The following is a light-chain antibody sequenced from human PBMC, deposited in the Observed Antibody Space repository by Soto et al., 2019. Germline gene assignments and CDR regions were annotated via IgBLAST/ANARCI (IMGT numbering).Light chain of an antibody. CDR1: RSDVGGRNF. CDR2: GVY. Sequence: QSALTQPASVSGSLGQSITISCTGTRSDVGGRNFVSWHQHHPGKAPKFIIYGVYNRPSGVSDRFAGSKSGNTASLTISGLQAEDEADYYCSSYTSAFTWVFGGGTKLTVL. V-gene: IGLV2-14*01. CDR3: SSYTSAFTWV. J-gene: IGLJ3*02.